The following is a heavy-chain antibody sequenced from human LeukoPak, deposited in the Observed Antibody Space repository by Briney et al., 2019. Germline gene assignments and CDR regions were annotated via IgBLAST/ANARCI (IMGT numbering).Heavy chain of an antibody. CDR2: IYHGDSET. J-gene: IGHJ5*02. V-gene: IGHV5-51*01. D-gene: IGHD6-13*01. CDR1: GYSFTSYW. Sequence: GESLKISWKGSGYSFTSYWIAWGRQMPGKGLGWMGIIYHGDSETRYRPSFQGQVTISADKSNSTGYRQWSSLKASDSAMYYGARMSIAAAYPFDPWGEGALVTVSP. CDR3: ARMSIAAAYPFDP.